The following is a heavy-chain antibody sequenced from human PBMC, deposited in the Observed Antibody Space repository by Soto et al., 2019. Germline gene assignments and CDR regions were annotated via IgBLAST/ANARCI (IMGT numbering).Heavy chain of an antibody. J-gene: IGHJ4*02. D-gene: IGHD2-2*01. CDR1: GFTFSSYG. V-gene: IGHV3-33*06. Sequence: QVQLVESGGGVVQPGRSLRLSCAASGFTFSSYGMHWVRQAPGKGLEWVAVIWYDGSNKYYADSVKGRFTISRDNSKNTLYLQMNSLRAEDTAVYYCAKDRAWGSSTSCPDYWGQGTLVTVSS. CDR2: IWYDGSNK. CDR3: AKDRAWGSSTSCPDY.